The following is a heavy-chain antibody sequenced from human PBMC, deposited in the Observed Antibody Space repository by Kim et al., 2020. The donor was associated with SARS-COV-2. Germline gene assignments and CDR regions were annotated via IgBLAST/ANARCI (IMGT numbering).Heavy chain of an antibody. J-gene: IGHJ5*02. Sequence: GGSLRLSCTASEFAFSNYDMAWVRQAPGKGLEWVSVISGSGDTTYSAASVKGRFRISRDNSMNTLYLQMSRLSAEDTATYYCAKTAYYSRSGSSYRHPDFGSKGPMFRLDAWGQGTLVTVSS. D-gene: IGHD3-3*01. CDR1: EFAFSNYD. CDR2: ISGSGDTT. V-gene: IGHV3-23*01. CDR3: AKTAYYSRSGSSYRHPDFGSKGPMFRLDA.